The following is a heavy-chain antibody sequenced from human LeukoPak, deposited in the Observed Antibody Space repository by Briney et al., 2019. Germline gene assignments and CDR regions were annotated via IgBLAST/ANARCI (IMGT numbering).Heavy chain of an antibody. D-gene: IGHD3-22*01. CDR1: GVTVSSNY. V-gene: IGHV3-53*01. CDR3: AREDYYDSSGYYYED. CDR2: IYSGGST. Sequence: PGGSLRLSCGASGVTVSSNYMSWVRQAPGKGLEWVSVIYSGGSTYYADSVKGRFTISRDNSKNTLYLQMNSLRAEDTAVYYCAREDYYDSSGYYYEDWGQGTLVTVSS. J-gene: IGHJ4*02.